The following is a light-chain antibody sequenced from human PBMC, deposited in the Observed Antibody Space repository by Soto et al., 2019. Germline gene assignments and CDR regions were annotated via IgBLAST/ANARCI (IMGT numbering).Light chain of an antibody. CDR2: DVS. CDR1: SSDVGGYNY. V-gene: IGLV2-14*03. Sequence: QSALTQPASVSGSPGQSITISCTGTSSDVGGYNYVSWYQHHPGKAPKLMIYDVSNRSSGVSNRFSGSKSGNTASLTISGLQAEDEADYYCSSYTSSSTLLYVFGTGTKVTVL. J-gene: IGLJ1*01. CDR3: SSYTSSSTLLYV.